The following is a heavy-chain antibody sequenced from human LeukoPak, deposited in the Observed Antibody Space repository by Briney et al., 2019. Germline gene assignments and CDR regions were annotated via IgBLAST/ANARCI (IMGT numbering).Heavy chain of an antibody. V-gene: IGHV3-30-3*01. J-gene: IGHJ5*02. CDR3: ARGGSSGSYYGWFDP. CDR1: GFTFSSYA. Sequence: GGSLRLSCAASGFTFSSYAMHWVRQAPGKGLEWVTVISYDGSNKYYADSVKGRFTISRDNSKNTLYLQMNSLRAEDTAVYYCARGGSSGSYYGWFDPWGQGTLVTVSS. D-gene: IGHD1-26*01. CDR2: ISYDGSNK.